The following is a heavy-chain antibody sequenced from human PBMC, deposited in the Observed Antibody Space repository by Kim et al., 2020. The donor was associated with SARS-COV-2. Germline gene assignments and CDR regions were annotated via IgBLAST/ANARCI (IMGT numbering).Heavy chain of an antibody. J-gene: IGHJ3*02. CDR3: ATPYRGGSFDI. V-gene: IGHV3-7*01. Sequence: ISYVDSVRGRFTISRDNAKNSLSLQMDSLRAEDTALYFCATPYRGGSFDIWGQGTMVTVSS. D-gene: IGHD3-16*01. CDR2: I.